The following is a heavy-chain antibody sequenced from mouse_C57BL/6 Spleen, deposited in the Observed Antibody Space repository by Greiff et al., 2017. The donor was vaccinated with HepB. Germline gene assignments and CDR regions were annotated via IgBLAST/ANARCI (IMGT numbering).Heavy chain of an antibody. CDR2: IDPSDSET. J-gene: IGHJ1*03. CDR3: ARLPVSYFDV. V-gene: IGHV1-61*01. CDR1: GYTFTSYW. D-gene: IGHD6-2*01. Sequence: QVQLQQPGAELVRPGSSVKLSCKASGYTFTSYWMDWVKQRPGQGLEWIGNIDPSDSETHYNQKFKDKATLTVDKSSSTAYMQLSSLTSEDSAVYYCARLPVSYFDVWGTGTTVTVAS.